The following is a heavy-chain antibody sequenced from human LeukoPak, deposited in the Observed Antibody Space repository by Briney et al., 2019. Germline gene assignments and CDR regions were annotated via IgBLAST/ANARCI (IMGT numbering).Heavy chain of an antibody. D-gene: IGHD1-26*01. J-gene: IGHJ4*02. CDR1: GFTFNSYG. CDR2: IWSDGTHK. CDR3: AKSNSESQTTVGN. V-gene: IGHV3-33*06. Sequence: GRSLRLSCAASGFTFNSYGMHWVRQAPGKGLEWVAVIWSDGTHKYYSDSVKGRFTISRDNSKNTLYLEMNSLRVEDTAVYYCAKSNSESQTTVGNWGQGTLVTVSS.